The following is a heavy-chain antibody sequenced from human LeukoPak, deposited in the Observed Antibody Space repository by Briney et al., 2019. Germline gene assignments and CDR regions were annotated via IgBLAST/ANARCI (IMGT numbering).Heavy chain of an antibody. D-gene: IGHD2-15*01. V-gene: IGHV4-34*01. CDR1: GGSFCGYY. Sequence: SETLTLTCAVYGGSFCGYYWSWIRQPPGKGLEWIGEINHSGSTNYNPSLKSRVTISVDTSKNQFSLKLSSVTAADTAVYYCARARLGVVVALAATEFDYWGQGTLVTVSS. J-gene: IGHJ4*02. CDR3: ARARLGVVVALAATEFDY. CDR2: INHSGST.